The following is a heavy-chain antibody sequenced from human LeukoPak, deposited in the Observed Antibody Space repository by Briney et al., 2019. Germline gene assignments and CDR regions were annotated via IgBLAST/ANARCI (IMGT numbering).Heavy chain of an antibody. J-gene: IGHJ5*02. CDR2: IYISGGT. Sequence: PSETLSLTCTVSGGSISSNYWSWIRQPAGKGLEWIGRIYISGGTNYNPSLKSRVTMSVDTSKNRFSLTVRSVTAADTAVYYCARGGEGWFDPWGQGTLVTVSS. CDR1: GGSISSNY. CDR3: ARGGEGWFDP. V-gene: IGHV4-4*07.